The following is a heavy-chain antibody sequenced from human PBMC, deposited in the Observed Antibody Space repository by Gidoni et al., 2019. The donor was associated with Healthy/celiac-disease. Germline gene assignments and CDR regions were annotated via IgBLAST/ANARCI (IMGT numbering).Heavy chain of an antibody. D-gene: IGHD6-19*01. CDR1: AASISSGGYY. CDR3: ARGGGSGWYYFDY. V-gene: IGHV4-31*03. Sequence: QVQLQESGPGLVKPSQTLSLTCTVPAASISSGGYYWSWIRQHPGKGLEWIGYIYYSGSTYYNPSLKSRVTISVDTSKNQFSLKLSSVTAADTAVYYCARGGGSGWYYFDYWGQGTLVTVSS. CDR2: IYYSGST. J-gene: IGHJ4*02.